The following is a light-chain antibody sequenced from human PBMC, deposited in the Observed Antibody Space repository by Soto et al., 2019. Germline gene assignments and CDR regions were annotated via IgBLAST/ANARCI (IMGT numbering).Light chain of an antibody. CDR3: QQYNDYSPWT. CDR2: DAS. CDR1: QSISRW. J-gene: IGKJ1*01. V-gene: IGKV1-5*01. Sequence: DIQMTQSPSTLSASVGDRVTITCRASQSISRWLAWYQQKPGKAPKVLIWDASSLQRGVPSRFSGSGSGTEFTLTISSLQPDDFATYFCQQYNDYSPWTFGQGTKVEIK.